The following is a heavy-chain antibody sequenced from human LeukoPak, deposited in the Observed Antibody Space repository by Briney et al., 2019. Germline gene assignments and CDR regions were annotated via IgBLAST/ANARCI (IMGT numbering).Heavy chain of an antibody. J-gene: IGHJ4*02. CDR3: AKDNRYSGYDSPYYFDY. D-gene: IGHD5-12*01. V-gene: IGHV3-66*01. CDR2: IYSGGST. Sequence: GGSLRLSCAASGFTISSNYMSWVRQAPGKGLEWVSVIYSGGSTYYADSVKGRFTISRDNSKNTLYLQMNSLRAEDTAVYYCAKDNRYSGYDSPYYFDYWGQGTLVTVSS. CDR1: GFTISSNY.